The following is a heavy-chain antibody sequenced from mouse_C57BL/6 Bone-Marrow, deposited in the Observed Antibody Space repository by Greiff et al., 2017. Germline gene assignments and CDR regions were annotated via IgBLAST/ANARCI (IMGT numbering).Heavy chain of an antibody. V-gene: IGHV5-6*01. CDR2: ISSGGSYT. CDR3: ARRRELYYYAMDY. J-gene: IGHJ4*01. Sequence: EVQGVESGGDLVKPGGSLKLSCAASGFTFSSYGMSWVRQTPDKRLEWVATISSGGSYTYYPDRVKGRFTISRDNAKNTLYLQMSSLKSEDTAMYYCARRRELYYYAMDYWGQGTSVTVSS. D-gene: IGHD1-3*01. CDR1: GFTFSSYG.